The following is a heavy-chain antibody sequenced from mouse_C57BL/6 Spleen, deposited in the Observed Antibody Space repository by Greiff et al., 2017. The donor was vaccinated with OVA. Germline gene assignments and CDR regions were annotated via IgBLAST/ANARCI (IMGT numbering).Heavy chain of an antibody. Sequence: VQLQQSGPELVKPGASVKISCKASGYTFTDYYMNWVKQSHGKSLEWIGDINPNNGGTSYNQKFKGKATLTVDKSSSTAYMELRSLTSEDSAVYYCAISSYYYGSSYFDYWGQGTTLTVSS. V-gene: IGHV1-26*01. CDR2: INPNNGGT. J-gene: IGHJ2*01. D-gene: IGHD1-1*01. CDR1: GYTFTDYY. CDR3: AISSYYYGSSYFDY.